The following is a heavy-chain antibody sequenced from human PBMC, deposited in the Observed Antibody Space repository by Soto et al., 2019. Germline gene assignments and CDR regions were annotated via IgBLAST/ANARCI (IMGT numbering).Heavy chain of an antibody. Sequence: GALRLSCAASGFTVSSNYMSWVRQATGKGLEWVSVIYSGGSTYYADSVKGRFTISRDNSKNTLYLQMNSLRAEDTAVYYCASGGYSYGLGNYYYYYMDVWGKGTTVTVS. CDR1: GFTVSSNY. D-gene: IGHD5-18*01. CDR2: IYSGGST. CDR3: ASGGYSYGLGNYYYYYMDV. V-gene: IGHV3-66*01. J-gene: IGHJ6*03.